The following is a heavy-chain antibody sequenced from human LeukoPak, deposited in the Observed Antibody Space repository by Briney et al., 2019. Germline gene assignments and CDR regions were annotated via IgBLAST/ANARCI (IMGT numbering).Heavy chain of an antibody. CDR1: GFTFSSFS. CDR3: ASSHHGNAFDI. V-gene: IGHV3-21*01. J-gene: IGHJ3*02. Sequence: GGSLRLSCAASGFTFSSFSMNWVRQAPGKGLEWVSSISSSSSYIYYADSVKGRFTISRDNAKNSLYLQMNSLRAEDTAVYYCASSHHGNAFDIWGQGTMVTVSS. D-gene: IGHD5-24*01. CDR2: ISSSSSYI.